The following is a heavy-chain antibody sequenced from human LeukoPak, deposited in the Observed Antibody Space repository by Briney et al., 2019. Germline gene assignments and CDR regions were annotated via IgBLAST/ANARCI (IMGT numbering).Heavy chain of an antibody. CDR2: ISSSSSYI. Sequence: GGSLRLSCAASGFTFSSYSMNWVRQAPGKGLEWASSISSSSSYIYYADSVKGRFTISRDNAKNSLYLQMNSLRAEDTAVYYCARGSGQLRYFDWLTPYYYYYMDVWGKGTTVTVSS. CDR1: GFTFSSYS. D-gene: IGHD3-9*01. CDR3: ARGSGQLRYFDWLTPYYYYYMDV. V-gene: IGHV3-21*01. J-gene: IGHJ6*03.